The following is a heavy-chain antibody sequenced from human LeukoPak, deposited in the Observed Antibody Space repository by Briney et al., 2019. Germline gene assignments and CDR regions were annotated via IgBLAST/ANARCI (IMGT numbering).Heavy chain of an antibody. CDR3: AKDLAATVVTPDY. CDR1: GFTFSSYA. V-gene: IGHV3-23*01. Sequence: SGGSLRLSCAASGFTFSSYAMSWVRQAPGKGLEWVSAISGSGGSTYYADSVKGRFTISRDNSKNTLYLQMNSLRAEDTAVYYCAKDLAATVVTPDYWGQGTLVTVSS. J-gene: IGHJ4*02. D-gene: IGHD4-23*01. CDR2: ISGSGGST.